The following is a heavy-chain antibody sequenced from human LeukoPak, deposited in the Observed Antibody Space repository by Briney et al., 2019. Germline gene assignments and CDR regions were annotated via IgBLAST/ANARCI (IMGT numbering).Heavy chain of an antibody. CDR2: IYYSGST. CDR3: ARSPRYCSGGSCYSS. CDR1: GGSVSSYY. D-gene: IGHD2-15*01. J-gene: IGHJ4*02. Sequence: SETLSLTCTVSGGSVSSYYWSWIRQPPGKGLEWIGYIYYSGSTNYNPSLKSRVTISVHTSKNQFSLKLSSVTAADTAVYYCARSPRYCSGGSCYSSWGQGTLVTVSS. V-gene: IGHV4-59*02.